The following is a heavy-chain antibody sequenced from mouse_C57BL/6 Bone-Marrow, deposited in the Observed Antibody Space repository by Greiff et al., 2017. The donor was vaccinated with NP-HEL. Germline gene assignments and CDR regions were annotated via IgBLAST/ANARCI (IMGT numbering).Heavy chain of an antibody. CDR2: ISDGGSYT. Sequence: EVQLVESGGGLVKPGGSLKLSCAASGFTFSSYAMSWVRQTPEKRLEWVSTISDGGSYTYYPDNVKGRFTISRDNAKNNLYLQMSHLKSEDTAMYYCARERDYGSSDAMDYGGQGTSVTVSS. CDR3: ARERDYGSSDAMDY. D-gene: IGHD1-1*01. V-gene: IGHV5-4*01. J-gene: IGHJ4*01. CDR1: GFTFSSYA.